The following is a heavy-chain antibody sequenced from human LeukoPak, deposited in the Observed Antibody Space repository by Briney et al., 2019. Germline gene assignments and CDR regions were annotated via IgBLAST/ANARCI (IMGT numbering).Heavy chain of an antibody. CDR1: GYTFTGYY. CDR2: INGNSGDT. CDR3: ASRSSRGYSDAFDI. J-gene: IGHJ3*02. D-gene: IGHD3-22*01. V-gene: IGHV1-2*02. Sequence: ASVKVSCKASGYTFTGYYMHWVRQAPGQGLEWVGWINGNSGDTSYALKFQGRVTLTRDTSISTAYMELSRLGSDDTAVYYCASRSSRGYSDAFDIWGQGTMVTVSS.